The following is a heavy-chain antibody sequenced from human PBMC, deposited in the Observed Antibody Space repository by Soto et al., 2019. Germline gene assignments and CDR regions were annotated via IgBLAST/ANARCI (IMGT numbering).Heavy chain of an antibody. J-gene: IGHJ3*01. CDR2: VFPADSNT. CDR3: ARHRLSTWDAFDL. Sequence: GESLKISCKGSGYRFSTYWIGWVRQMPGQGLEWMGIVFPADSNTRYSPSFQGQVTISADKSISTAYLQWNSLQASDTAMYYGARHRLSTWDAFDLWGQGTMVTVSS. V-gene: IGHV5-51*01. CDR1: GYRFSTYW. D-gene: IGHD2-2*01.